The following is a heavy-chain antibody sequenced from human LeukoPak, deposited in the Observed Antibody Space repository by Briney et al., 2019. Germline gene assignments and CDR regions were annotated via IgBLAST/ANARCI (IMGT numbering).Heavy chain of an antibody. CDR3: ARDSSLTV. Sequence: GGSLRLSCIASGFSFRDYWMSWVRQAPGKGLEWVADINPDGSGTTYVDSVKGRFTISRDNAKQSLYLQMDTLTAEDTAVYYCARDSSLTVWGQGTMVTVSS. D-gene: IGHD2-15*01. J-gene: IGHJ3*01. CDR2: INPDGSGT. CDR1: GFSFRDYW. V-gene: IGHV3-7*01.